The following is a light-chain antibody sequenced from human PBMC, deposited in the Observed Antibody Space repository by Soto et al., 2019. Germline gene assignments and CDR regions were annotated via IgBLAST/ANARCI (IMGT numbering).Light chain of an antibody. CDR1: QTIRTW. V-gene: IGKV1-5*03. CDR3: QQYNSYTPLT. CDR2: KAS. J-gene: IGKJ4*01. Sequence: DIQMTQSPSTLSASVGDRVTITCRASQTIRTWLAWYQQKPGKAPKLLIYKASSLEGGVPSRFSGSGSETEFTLTISSLPPDDFATYYCQQYNSYTPLTFGGGTKVEIK.